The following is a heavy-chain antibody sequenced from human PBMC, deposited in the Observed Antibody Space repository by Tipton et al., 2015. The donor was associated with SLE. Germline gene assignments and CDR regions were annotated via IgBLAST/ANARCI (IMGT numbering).Heavy chain of an antibody. D-gene: IGHD5-18*01. CDR2: IYSGGST. CDR1: GFTVSSNY. Sequence: GSLRLSCAASGFTVSSNYMSWVRQAPGKGLEWVSVIYSGGSTYYADSVKGRFTISRHNSTNTLYLQMISLRAEDTAVYYCARAAMARDAFDIWGQGTMVTVSS. J-gene: IGHJ3*02. V-gene: IGHV3-53*01. CDR3: ARAAMARDAFDI.